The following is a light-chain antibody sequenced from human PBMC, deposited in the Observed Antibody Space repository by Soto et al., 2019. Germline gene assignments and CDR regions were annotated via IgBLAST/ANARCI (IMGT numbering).Light chain of an antibody. V-gene: IGKV1-33*01. CDR2: DAS. Sequence: DIQLTQSPSSVSASVGDRVTITCQASQDIKNYLIWYQQKPGKAPNFLIYDASTLGTGVSSRFSGSGSGTDFSFTITNLQPEDIATYFCQHYDSVPCTFGQGTRLEIK. J-gene: IGKJ2*02. CDR3: QHYDSVPCT. CDR1: QDIKNY.